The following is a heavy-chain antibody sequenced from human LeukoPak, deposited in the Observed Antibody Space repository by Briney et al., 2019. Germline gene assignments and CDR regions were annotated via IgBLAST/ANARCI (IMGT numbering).Heavy chain of an antibody. J-gene: IGHJ4*02. CDR1: GGSVSSGAYY. CDR2: AFYSGTT. D-gene: IGHD2-15*01. CDR3: ARIYCSGGTCLFDY. Sequence: SETLSLTCTVSGGSVSSGAYYWSWIRQPPGKGLEWIGYAFYSGTTEYNPSLKSRVTISVDTSKNQFSLKLSSVTAADTAVYYCARIYCSGGTCLFDYWGQGTLVTVSS. V-gene: IGHV4-61*08.